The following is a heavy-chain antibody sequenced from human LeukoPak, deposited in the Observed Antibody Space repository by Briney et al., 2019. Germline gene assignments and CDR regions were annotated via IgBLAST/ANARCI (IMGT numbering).Heavy chain of an antibody. CDR3: ASWDYGYLTDY. D-gene: IGHD4-17*01. V-gene: IGHV4-31*03. Sequence: PSETLSLTCTVSGGSISSGGYYWSWIRQHPGKGLEWIGYIYYSGSTNYSPSLKSRVTISVDTSKNQFSLKLSSVTAADTAVYYCASWDYGYLTDYWGQGTLVTVSS. CDR1: GGSISSGGYY. J-gene: IGHJ4*02. CDR2: IYYSGST.